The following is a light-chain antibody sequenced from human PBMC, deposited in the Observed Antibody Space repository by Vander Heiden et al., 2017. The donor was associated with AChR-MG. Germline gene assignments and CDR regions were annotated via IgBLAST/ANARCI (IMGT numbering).Light chain of an antibody. J-gene: IGKJ3*01. V-gene: IGKV1-39*01. CDR2: AAS. CDR1: HSISNY. Sequence: QITQSPSSLSASVGDRVTITCRASHSISNYLNWYQQKPGKAPKLLIYAASSLESGVPSRFSGSGSGTEFTLTISSLQPEDFATYYCQQSESTPLFTFGHRTKVDIK. CDR3: QQSESTPLFT.